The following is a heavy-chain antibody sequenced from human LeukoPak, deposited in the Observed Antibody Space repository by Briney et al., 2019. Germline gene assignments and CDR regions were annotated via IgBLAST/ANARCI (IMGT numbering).Heavy chain of an antibody. J-gene: IGHJ4*02. Sequence: SVKVSCKASGGTFSSYAISWVRQAPGQGLEWMGGIIPIFGTANYAQKFQGRVTITADESTSTAYMELSSLRSEDTAVYYCARAFPGIAAAGTGGFHDYWGQGTLVTVSS. CDR2: IIPIFGTA. V-gene: IGHV1-69*01. CDR3: ARAFPGIAAAGTGGFHDY. CDR1: GGTFSSYA. D-gene: IGHD6-13*01.